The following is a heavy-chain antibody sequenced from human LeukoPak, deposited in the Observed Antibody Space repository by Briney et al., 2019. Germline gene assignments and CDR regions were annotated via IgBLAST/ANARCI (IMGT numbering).Heavy chain of an antibody. D-gene: IGHD4-11*01. CDR3: ARPLLSSNYKAFDL. CDR1: GFSSTTYW. Sequence: GESLTISCRLSGFSSTTYWIAWVRQMPGKGLEWMGVIQPDDSDTTYSPSFQGQVSISADKSIDTAFLHWSSLEASDTAVYYCARPLLSSNYKAFDLWGQGTLVTVSS. J-gene: IGHJ3*01. CDR2: IQPDDSDT. V-gene: IGHV5-51*01.